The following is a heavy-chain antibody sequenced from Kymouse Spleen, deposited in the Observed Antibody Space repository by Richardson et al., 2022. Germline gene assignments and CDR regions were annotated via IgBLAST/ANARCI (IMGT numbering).Heavy chain of an antibody. D-gene: IGHD2-8*01. J-gene: IGHJ4*02. V-gene: IGHV3-33*01. CDR3: ARKGYCTNGVCPFDY. CDR1: GFTFSSYG. CDR2: IWYDGSNK. Sequence: QVQLVESGGGVVQPGRSLRLSCAASGFTFSSYGMHWVRQAPGKGLEWVAVIWYDGSNKYYADSVKGRFTISRDNSKNTLYLQMNSLRAEDTAVYYCARKGYCTNGVCPFDYWGQGTLVTVSS.